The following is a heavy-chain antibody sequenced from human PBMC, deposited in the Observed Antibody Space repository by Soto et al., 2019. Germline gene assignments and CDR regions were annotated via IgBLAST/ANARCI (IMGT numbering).Heavy chain of an antibody. CDR2: INSDGSTT. V-gene: IGHV3-74*01. Sequence: EVQLLESGGGLVQPGGSLRLSCAASGFTFSSSWMHWVRQPLGKVLVWVSRINSDGSTTTYAGSVKGRFTISRDKARNTLNLPMNSLRAAVTAVYYCASPGPSAIHSSLFDYSGQGTLVTVSS. J-gene: IGHJ4*02. CDR3: ASPGPSAIHSSLFDY. D-gene: IGHD2-2*01. CDR1: GFTFSSSW.